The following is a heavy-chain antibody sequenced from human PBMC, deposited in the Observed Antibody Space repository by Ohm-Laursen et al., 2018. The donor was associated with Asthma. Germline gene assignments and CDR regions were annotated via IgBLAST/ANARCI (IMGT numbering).Heavy chain of an antibody. V-gene: IGHV3-23*01. Sequence: LRLSCAASGFTFSTSDMRWVRQVPGKGLEWVSSIGFGGGYISYADSVKGRFTISRDNSKNTLYLQLNSLRAEDTAVYYCAKTLSTGHAPNDHWGQGTLVTVSS. CDR1: GFTFSTSD. CDR3: AKTLSTGHAPNDH. J-gene: IGHJ4*02. CDR2: IGFGGGYI. D-gene: IGHD2-8*02.